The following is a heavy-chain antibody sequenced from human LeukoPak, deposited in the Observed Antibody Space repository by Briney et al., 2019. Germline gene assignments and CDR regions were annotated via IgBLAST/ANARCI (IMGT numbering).Heavy chain of an antibody. CDR1: GLTFSKYA. CDR3: ASRNFYGSGSYQYYFDH. CDR2: ISDSGGST. D-gene: IGHD3-10*01. J-gene: IGHJ4*02. V-gene: IGHV3-23*01. Sequence: GGSLRLSCVVSGLTFSKYAMSWVRQAPGKGLEWVSAISDSGGSTYYADSVKGRFTVSRDNSKNTLYLQVNSLRAEDTAIYYCASRNFYGSGSYQYYFDHWGQGTLVTVSS.